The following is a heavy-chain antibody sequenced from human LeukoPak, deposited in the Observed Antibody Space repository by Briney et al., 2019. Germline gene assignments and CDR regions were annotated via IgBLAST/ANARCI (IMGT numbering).Heavy chain of an antibody. J-gene: IGHJ4*02. CDR2: ISSSSSTI. Sequence: GGSLRLSCAASGFTFSSYSMNWVRQAPGKGLEWVSYISSSSSTIYYADSVKGRFTISRDNSKNTLYLQMNSLRAEDTAVYYCARVSGSGSYYGDYWGQGTLVTVSS. CDR1: GFTFSSYS. V-gene: IGHV3-48*01. CDR3: ARVSGSGSYYGDY. D-gene: IGHD3-10*01.